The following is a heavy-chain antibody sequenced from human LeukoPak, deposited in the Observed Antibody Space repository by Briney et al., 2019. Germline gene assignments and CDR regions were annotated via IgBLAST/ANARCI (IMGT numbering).Heavy chain of an antibody. CDR3: SRVYSSSWYRINWFDP. CDR2: IRSKAYGGTT. CDR1: GFTFGDYA. Sequence: GGSLRLSCTASGFTFGDYAMSWFRQAPGKGLEWVGFIRSKAYGGTTEYAASVKGRFTISRDDSKSIAYLQMNSLKTEDTAVYYCSRVYSSSWYRINWFDPWGQGTLVTVSS. V-gene: IGHV3-49*03. J-gene: IGHJ5*02. D-gene: IGHD6-13*01.